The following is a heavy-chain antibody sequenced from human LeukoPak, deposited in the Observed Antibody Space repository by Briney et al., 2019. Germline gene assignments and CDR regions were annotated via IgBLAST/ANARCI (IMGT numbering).Heavy chain of an antibody. CDR2: IYSGGST. Sequence: PGGSLRLSCAASGFTFSSYAMSWVRQAPGKGLEWVSVIYSGGSTYYADSVKGRFTISRDNSKNTLYLQMNSLRAEDTAVYYCARDPGYYDSSGYYYWGQGTLVTVSS. V-gene: IGHV3-66*01. CDR3: ARDPGYYDSSGYYY. J-gene: IGHJ4*02. D-gene: IGHD3-22*01. CDR1: GFTFSSYA.